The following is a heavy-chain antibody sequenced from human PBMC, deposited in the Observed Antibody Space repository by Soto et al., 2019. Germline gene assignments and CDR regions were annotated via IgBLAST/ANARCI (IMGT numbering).Heavy chain of an antibody. Sequence: SETLSLTCTVSGGSISSAAYCWSWIRQSPDKGLEWIGHIYDGGTTYSSPSLKGRVTISADTSETQFSLKLNSVSAADTAVYYCARGPSGDKVDDWGQGIQVTVSS. V-gene: IGHV4-30-4*01. D-gene: IGHD7-27*01. CDR2: IYDGGTT. CDR1: GGSISSAAYC. CDR3: ARGPSGDKVDD. J-gene: IGHJ4*02.